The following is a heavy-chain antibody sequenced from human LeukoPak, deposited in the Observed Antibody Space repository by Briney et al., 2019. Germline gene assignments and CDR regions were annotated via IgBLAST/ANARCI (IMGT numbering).Heavy chain of an antibody. Sequence: PGGSLRLSCAASGITIPNYAINWVRQAPGKGLEWVSSISWSSGYISYADSVKGRFTISRDNAKSSLYLQMNSLRAEDTAVYYCARDLYGDYGFDYWGQGTQVTVSS. CDR1: GITIPNYA. CDR3: ARDLYGDYGFDY. CDR2: ISWSSGYI. D-gene: IGHD4-17*01. V-gene: IGHV3-21*01. J-gene: IGHJ4*02.